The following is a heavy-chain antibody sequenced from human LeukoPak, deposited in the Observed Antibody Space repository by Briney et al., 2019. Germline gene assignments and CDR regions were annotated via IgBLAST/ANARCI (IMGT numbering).Heavy chain of an antibody. CDR2: ISAYNGNT. CDR3: ARIEPCGQYYYYYGMDV. CDR1: GYTFTSYG. V-gene: IGHV1-18*01. J-gene: IGHJ6*02. Sequence: ASVTVSCTASGYTFTSYGISWVRQAPGQGLEWMGWISAYNGNTNYAQRLQGRVTMTTDTSTSTAYMELRSLRSDDTAVYYCARIEPCGQYYYYYGMDVWGQGTTVTVSS.